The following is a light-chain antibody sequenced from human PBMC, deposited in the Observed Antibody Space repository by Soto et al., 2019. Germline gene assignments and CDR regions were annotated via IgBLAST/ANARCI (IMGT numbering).Light chain of an antibody. V-gene: IGLV2-8*01. Sequence: QSALTQPPSASGSPGQSVTISCTGTSSDVGGYNYVSWYQQHPGKAPKLMIYDVTKRPSGVPDRFSGSKSGNTASLTVSGLQAEDEADYYCSSYAASNIYVFGTGTKLTVL. CDR3: SSYAASNIYV. CDR1: SSDVGGYNY. J-gene: IGLJ1*01. CDR2: DVT.